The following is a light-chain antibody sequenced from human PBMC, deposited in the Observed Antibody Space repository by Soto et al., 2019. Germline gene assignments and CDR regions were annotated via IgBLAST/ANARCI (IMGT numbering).Light chain of an antibody. J-gene: IGKJ2*01. Sequence: EIVMTQSPATLSVSPGERATLSCRASQSISSNLAWYQQKPGQAPRLLIHGASTRATGIPARFSGSGSGTDFTLTISILQSEDFVVYYCQQYNNWPPYTFGQGTKLEIK. CDR3: QQYNNWPPYT. CDR1: QSISSN. V-gene: IGKV3-15*01. CDR2: GAS.